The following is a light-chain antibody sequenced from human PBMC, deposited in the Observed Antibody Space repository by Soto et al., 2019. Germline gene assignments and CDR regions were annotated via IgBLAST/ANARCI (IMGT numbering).Light chain of an antibody. CDR2: GAS. Sequence: EIVVTQSPGTLSLSPGERATLSCRASQSVSSSYLAWYQQKPGQAPRLLIYGASSRATSIPDRFSGSGSGTDFTLTISRLETEDFAVYYCQQYGSSSYTFGQGTKLEIK. CDR3: QQYGSSSYT. V-gene: IGKV3-20*01. J-gene: IGKJ2*01. CDR1: QSVSSSY.